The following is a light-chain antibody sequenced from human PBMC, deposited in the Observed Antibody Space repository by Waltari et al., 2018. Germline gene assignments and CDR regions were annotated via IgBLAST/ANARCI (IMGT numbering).Light chain of an antibody. CDR3: CSRDNSGDHLA. J-gene: IGLJ2*01. V-gene: IGLV3-19*01. CDR2: GNN. Sequence: SSELTQDPAVSVALGQTVRITCQGDSLSRFHTTWYQQKPGQAPVIVFYGNNNRPSGIPGRFTGSGSGKIASLTITGSQAEDEAVYYCCSRDNSGDHLAFGGGTKLTVL. CDR1: SLSRFH.